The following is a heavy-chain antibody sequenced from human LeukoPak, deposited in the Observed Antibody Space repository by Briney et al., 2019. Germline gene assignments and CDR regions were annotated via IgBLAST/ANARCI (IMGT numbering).Heavy chain of an antibody. CDR3: AMSDILTGYYPAFY. V-gene: IGHV4-61*02. D-gene: IGHD3-9*01. CDR2: IYTSGST. J-gene: IGHJ4*02. CDR1: GGSISSGSYY. Sequence: SQTLSLTCTVSGGSISSGSYYWSWIRLPAGKGLEWIGRIYTSGSTNYNPSLKSRVTISVDTSKNQFSLKLSSVTAADTAVYYCAMSDILTGYYPAFYWGQGTLVTVSS.